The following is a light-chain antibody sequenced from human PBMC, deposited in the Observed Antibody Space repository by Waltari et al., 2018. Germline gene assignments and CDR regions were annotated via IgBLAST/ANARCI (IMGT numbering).Light chain of an antibody. CDR2: SDK. Sequence: QSVLTQPHSASGTPGQRVTISCSGSNSNIGGHTVSWYQHLPGTAPKLLIYSDKQRPSEVPDRFSGSKSGTSASLAISGLQSEDEADYYCAAWDDSQNGVIFGGGTKLTVL. J-gene: IGLJ2*01. CDR3: AAWDDSQNGVI. CDR1: NSNIGGHT. V-gene: IGLV1-44*01.